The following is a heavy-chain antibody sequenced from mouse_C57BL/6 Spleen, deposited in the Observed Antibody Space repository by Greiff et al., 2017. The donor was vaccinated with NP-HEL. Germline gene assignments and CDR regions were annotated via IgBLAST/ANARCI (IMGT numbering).Heavy chain of an antibody. Sequence: VQLQQSGAELARPGASVKLSCKASGYTFTSYGISWVKQRTGPGLEWIGEIYPRSGNTYYNEKFKGKATLIADKSSSTAYMDLRSLTSEDSAVYFCARSSYDGSSYVDGYFDVWSTRTRVTVAS. V-gene: IGHV1-81*01. CDR2: IYPRSGNT. D-gene: IGHD1-1*01. J-gene: IGHJ1*03. CDR1: GYTFTSYG. CDR3: ARSSYDGSSYVDGYFDV.